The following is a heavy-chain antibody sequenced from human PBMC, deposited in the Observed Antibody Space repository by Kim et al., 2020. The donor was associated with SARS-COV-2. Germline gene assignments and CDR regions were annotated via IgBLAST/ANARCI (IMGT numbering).Heavy chain of an antibody. CDR1: GFTFSSYG. J-gene: IGHJ4*02. Sequence: GGSLRLSCAASGFTFSSYGMHWVRQAPGKGLEWVAVISYDGSNKYYADSVKGRFTISRDNSKNTLYLQMNSLRAEDTAVYYCAKVNGDLPFDYWGQGTLGPVSS. CDR2: ISYDGSNK. V-gene: IGHV3-30*18. D-gene: IGHD4-17*01. CDR3: AKVNGDLPFDY.